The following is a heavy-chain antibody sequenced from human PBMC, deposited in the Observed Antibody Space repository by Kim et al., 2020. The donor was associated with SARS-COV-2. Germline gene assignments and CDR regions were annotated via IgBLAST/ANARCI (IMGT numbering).Heavy chain of an antibody. CDR2: IHYSGST. D-gene: IGHD6-19*01. V-gene: IGHV4-39*01. CDR1: GGSISSSSYY. CDR3: AGGTNRGWIAVAGFPFDY. J-gene: IGHJ4*02. Sequence: SETLSLTCTVSGGSISSSSYYWGWIRQPPGKGLEWIGSIHYSGSTYYNPSLKSRVTISVDTSMNQFSLKLSSVTAADTAVYYCAGGTNRGWIAVAGFPFDYWGQGALVTVSS.